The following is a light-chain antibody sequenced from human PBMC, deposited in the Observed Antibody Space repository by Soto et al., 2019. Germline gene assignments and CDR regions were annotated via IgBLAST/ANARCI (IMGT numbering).Light chain of an antibody. CDR3: QQSYRSPYT. Sequence: IQMTQSPSSLSASVGDSVTVTCRASQSINIYLNWYQQKPGKAPTLLIYGASSLQSGVPSRFTDGGSRTDFTPTISSLQPEDFATYYCQQSYRSPYTFGQGTKLEIK. J-gene: IGKJ2*01. CDR2: GAS. V-gene: IGKV1-39*01. CDR1: QSINIY.